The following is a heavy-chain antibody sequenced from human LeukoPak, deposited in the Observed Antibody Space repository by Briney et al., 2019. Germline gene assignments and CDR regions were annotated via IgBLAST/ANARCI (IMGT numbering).Heavy chain of an antibody. CDR1: GFTFSSYG. J-gene: IGHJ4*02. CDR2: IRYDGSNK. D-gene: IGHD6-19*01. V-gene: IGHV3-30*02. CDR3: AKGMWAAVAASDY. Sequence: GGSLRLSCAASGFTFSSYGMHWVRQAPGKGLEWVAFIRYDGSNKYYADSVKGRFTISRDNSKNTLYLQMNSLRAEDTAVYYCAKGMWAAVAASDYWGQGTLVTVSS.